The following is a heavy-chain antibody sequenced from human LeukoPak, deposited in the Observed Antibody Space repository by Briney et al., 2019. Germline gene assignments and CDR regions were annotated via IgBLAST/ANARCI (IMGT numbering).Heavy chain of an antibody. CDR2: ITGSGTNT. CDR1: GFTFSAYA. Sequence: PGGSLRLSCAASGFTFSAYAMSWVRQAPGKGLEWVSVITGSGTNTYYADSVNGRFAVSRDNSKNTLYLQMNRLRAEDTAVYYCAKAVTMVRGLIYYGVDVWGKGTTVTVSS. CDR3: AKAVTMVRGLIYYGVDV. V-gene: IGHV3-23*01. J-gene: IGHJ6*04. D-gene: IGHD3-10*01.